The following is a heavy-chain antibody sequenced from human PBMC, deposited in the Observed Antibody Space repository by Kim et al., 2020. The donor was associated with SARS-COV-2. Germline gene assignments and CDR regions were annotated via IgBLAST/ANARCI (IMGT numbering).Heavy chain of an antibody. V-gene: IGHV1-58*01. D-gene: IGHD6-13*01. J-gene: IGHJ5*02. CDR1: GFTFTSSA. CDR2: IVVGSGNT. Sequence: SVKVSCKASGFTFTSSAVQWVRQARGQRLEWIGWIVVGSGNTNYAQKFQERVTITRDMSTSTAYMELSSLRSEDTAVYYCAAGYSRYNWFDPWGQGTLVTVSS. CDR3: AAGYSRYNWFDP.